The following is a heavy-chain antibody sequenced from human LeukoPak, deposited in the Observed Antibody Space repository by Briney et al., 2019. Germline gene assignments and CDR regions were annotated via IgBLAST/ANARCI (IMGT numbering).Heavy chain of an antibody. D-gene: IGHD6-19*01. Sequence: PGGSLRLSCVASGFTFSSYATSWVRQAPGKGLEWVSAIGGSGGSTYYVDSVKGRFTISRDNSKNTLYLQMNSLRAEDTAVYYCAKGEAVAAFDYWGQGTLVTVSS. CDR2: IGGSGGST. J-gene: IGHJ4*02. CDR3: AKGEAVAAFDY. V-gene: IGHV3-23*01. CDR1: GFTFSSYA.